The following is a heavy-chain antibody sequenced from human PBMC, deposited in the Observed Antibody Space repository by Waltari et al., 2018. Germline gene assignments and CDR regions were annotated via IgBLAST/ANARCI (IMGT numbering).Heavy chain of an antibody. V-gene: IGHV3-30*02. CDR1: GFTFSDYG. J-gene: IGHJ4*02. CDR3: AKEDGVGPTTTSFNY. CDR2: IRYDGNNK. D-gene: IGHD1-26*01. Sequence: QVQLVESGGGVVQSGGSLRLSCAASGFTFSDYGMHWVRQAPGKGAEWVAFIRYDGNNKYYADSVKGRFTISRDNSKNTLYLQMDSLRVEDTAVYYCAKEDGVGPTTTSFNYWGQGTLVTVSS.